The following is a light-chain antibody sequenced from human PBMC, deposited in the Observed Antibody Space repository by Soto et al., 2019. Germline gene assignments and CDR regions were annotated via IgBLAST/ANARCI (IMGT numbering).Light chain of an antibody. V-gene: IGLV2-8*01. CDR3: SSYAGSSTVV. Sequence: QSALTQPPSASGSPGQSVTISCTGTSSDVGGYNYVSWYQQHPGKVPKLMIYEVSKRPSGVPDRFSGSKSGNTASLTVSGLQAEDEAEYYCSSYAGSSTVVFGGGTKVTVL. CDR1: SSDVGGYNY. CDR2: EVS. J-gene: IGLJ2*01.